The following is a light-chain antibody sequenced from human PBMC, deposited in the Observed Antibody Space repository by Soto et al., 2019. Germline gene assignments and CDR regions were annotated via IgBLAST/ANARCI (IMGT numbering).Light chain of an antibody. CDR2: DVS. CDR1: SRDVGGYNY. Sequence: QSALTQPASVSGSPGQSITISCTGTSRDVGGYNYVSWYQQYPGKAPKLLIYDVSNRPSGVSNRFSGSKSGNTASLTISGLQAEDEADYYCSSYTSSXTLYVXXXGTKLXVL. V-gene: IGLV2-14*01. J-gene: IGLJ1*01. CDR3: SSYTSSXTLYV.